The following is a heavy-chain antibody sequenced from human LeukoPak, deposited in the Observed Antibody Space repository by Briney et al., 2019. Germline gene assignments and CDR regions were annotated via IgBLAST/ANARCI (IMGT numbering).Heavy chain of an antibody. CDR3: ARDPYFDAFDM. J-gene: IGHJ3*02. D-gene: IGHD3-3*01. CDR1: GFIFSSYW. CDR2: IKDGGNEQ. Sequence: TGGSLRLSCVASGFIFSSYWMSWVRQAPGKGLEWVANIKDGGNEQYYVDSVRGRFTIFRDNAKNSLYLQMNSLRVEDTAMYYCARDPYFDAFDMWGQGTMVTVSS. V-gene: IGHV3-7*01.